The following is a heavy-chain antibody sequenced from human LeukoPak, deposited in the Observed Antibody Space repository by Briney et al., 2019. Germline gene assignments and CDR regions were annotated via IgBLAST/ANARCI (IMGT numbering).Heavy chain of an antibody. CDR1: GFTFSNYA. D-gene: IGHD2-15*01. Sequence: PGGSLRLSCAASGFTFSNYAMSWVRQAPGKGLERASAISGSGGGTFYADSVKGRFTISGDNSKNTLYLQMNSLRAEDTAVYYCAKGTAAYCSGGTCYPLDYWGQETLVTVSS. CDR2: ISGSGGGT. J-gene: IGHJ4*02. V-gene: IGHV3-23*01. CDR3: AKGTAAYCSGGTCYPLDY.